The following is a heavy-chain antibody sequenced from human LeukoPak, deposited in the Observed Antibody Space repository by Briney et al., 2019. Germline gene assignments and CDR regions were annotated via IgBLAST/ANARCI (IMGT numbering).Heavy chain of an antibody. J-gene: IGHJ4*02. Sequence: GGSLRLSCEASGFSFSRHWMHWVRHAPGKGLVWVSRISGDGSYTANVDSVEGRFITSRDNVRNTLYLHMNGLRAEDTAVYYCASFGISWGSAYWGQGTLVTVSS. CDR1: GFSFSRHW. V-gene: IGHV3-74*03. CDR2: ISGDGSYT. D-gene: IGHD7-27*01. CDR3: ASFGISWGSAY.